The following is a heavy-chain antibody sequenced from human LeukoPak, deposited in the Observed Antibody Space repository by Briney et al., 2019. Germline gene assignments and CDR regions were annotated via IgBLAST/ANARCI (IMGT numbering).Heavy chain of an antibody. CDR3: AKAGTFALPYYYYYYMDV. CDR2: ISGSGGST. Sequence: GGSLRLSCAASGFTFSSYAMSWVRQAPGKGLEWVSAISGSGGSTYYADSVKGRFTISRDNSKNTLYLQMNSLRAGDTAVYYCAKAGTFALPYYYYYYMDVWGKGTTVTVSS. D-gene: IGHD3-16*01. J-gene: IGHJ6*03. V-gene: IGHV3-23*01. CDR1: GFTFSSYA.